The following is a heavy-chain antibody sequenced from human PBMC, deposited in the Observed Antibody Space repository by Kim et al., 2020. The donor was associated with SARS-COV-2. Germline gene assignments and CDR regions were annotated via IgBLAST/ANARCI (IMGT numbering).Heavy chain of an antibody. D-gene: IGHD6-13*01. CDR3: ARGFAQLGDAFDI. Sequence: SETLSLTCTVSGGSISSYYWSWIRQPPGKGLEWIGYIYYSGSTNYNPSLKSRVTISVDTSKNQFSLKLSSVTAADTAVYYCARGFAQLGDAFDIWGQGTMVTVSS. J-gene: IGHJ3*02. CDR2: IYYSGST. V-gene: IGHV4-59*01. CDR1: GGSISSYY.